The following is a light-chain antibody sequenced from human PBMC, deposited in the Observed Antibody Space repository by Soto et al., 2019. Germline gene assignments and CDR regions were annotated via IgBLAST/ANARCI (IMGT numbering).Light chain of an antibody. CDR1: QSVRDSY. V-gene: IGKV3-20*01. CDR3: QQYGSSPGT. J-gene: IGKJ1*01. CDR2: DTS. Sequence: EIVMTQSPATLSVSPGERSTLSCRASQSVRDSYLDWYQQKHGQAPSXXIYDTSTRATGIPDRFIGSGSGTDLAITISRVEPEDFEMYVCQQYGSSPGTFGQGTKVDNK.